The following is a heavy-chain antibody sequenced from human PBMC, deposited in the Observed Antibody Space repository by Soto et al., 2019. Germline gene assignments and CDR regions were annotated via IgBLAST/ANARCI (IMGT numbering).Heavy chain of an antibody. V-gene: IGHV3-23*01. CDR2: ISGSGGST. J-gene: IGHJ4*02. CDR3: AKEPAPMSRSWYGYFDY. D-gene: IGHD6-13*01. CDR1: GFTFSSYA. Sequence: GGSLRLSCAASGFTFSSYAMSWVRQAPGKGLEWVSAISGSGGSTYYADSVKGRFTISRDNSKNTLYLQMNSLRAEDTAVYYCAKEPAPMSRSWYGYFDYWGQGTLVTVSS.